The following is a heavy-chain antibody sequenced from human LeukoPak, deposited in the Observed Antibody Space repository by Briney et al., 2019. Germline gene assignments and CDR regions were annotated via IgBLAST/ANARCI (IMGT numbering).Heavy chain of an antibody. CDR1: GGSISSSSYY. D-gene: IGHD5-24*01. J-gene: IGHJ6*02. CDR2: IYYSGST. V-gene: IGHV4-39*01. Sequence: SETLSLTRTVSGGSISSSSYYWGWIRQPPGKGLEWIGSIYYSGSTYYNPSLKSRVTISVDTSKNQFSLKLSSVTAADTAVYYCAREEDDGSQNYYYYGMDVWGQGTTVTVSS. CDR3: AREEDDGSQNYYYYGMDV.